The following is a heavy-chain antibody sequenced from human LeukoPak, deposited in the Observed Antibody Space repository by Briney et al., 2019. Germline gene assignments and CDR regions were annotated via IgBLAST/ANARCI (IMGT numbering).Heavy chain of an antibody. Sequence: PGGSLRLSCAASQFMFSTYAMYWVRQAPGKGLEWVSGISDNGGTAYYADSVKGRFTISRDNSKNMLYLHMNSLRAEDTAVYYCAKRGPVTGTKYFDYWGQGTLVTVSS. D-gene: IGHD6-19*01. CDR2: ISDNGGTA. CDR1: QFMFSTYA. V-gene: IGHV3-23*01. J-gene: IGHJ4*02. CDR3: AKRGPVTGTKYFDY.